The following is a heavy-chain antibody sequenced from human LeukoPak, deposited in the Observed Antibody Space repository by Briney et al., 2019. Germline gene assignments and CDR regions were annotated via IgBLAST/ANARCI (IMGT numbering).Heavy chain of an antibody. CDR1: GFTLSSNY. CDR2: IYSGGTT. Sequence: PGGSLRLSCAASGFTLSSNYMSWVRQAPGKGLEWVSIIYSGGTTYYADSVKGRFTISRDNSKNTLYLQMNSLRAEDTAVYYCAREVLDIAMALGYWGQGTLVTVSS. J-gene: IGHJ4*02. D-gene: IGHD5-18*01. V-gene: IGHV3-66*01. CDR3: AREVLDIAMALGY.